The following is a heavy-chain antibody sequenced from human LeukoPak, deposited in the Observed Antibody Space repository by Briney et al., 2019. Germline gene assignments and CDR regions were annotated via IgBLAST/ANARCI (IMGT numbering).Heavy chain of an antibody. CDR2: ISYAGNNK. D-gene: IGHD4-23*01. Sequence: GGSLRLSCEASGFTFSSYAIHWVRQAPGKGLEWVAVISYAGNNKYYADSVKGRFTISRDNSKNTLYLQMSSLRAEDTAVYYCARTENGGNSDYFDYWGQGTLVTVSS. CDR1: GFTFSSYA. V-gene: IGHV3-30-3*01. CDR3: ARTENGGNSDYFDY. J-gene: IGHJ4*02.